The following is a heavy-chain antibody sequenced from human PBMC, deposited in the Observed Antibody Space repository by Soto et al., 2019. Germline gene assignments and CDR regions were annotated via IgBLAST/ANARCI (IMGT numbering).Heavy chain of an antibody. J-gene: IGHJ6*02. D-gene: IGHD3-3*01. CDR1: GFTLSGYA. V-gene: IGHV3-64*01. Sequence: PGGSLRLSCAASGFTLSGYAMDWVRQAPGKGLEYVSGISSNGVGTYYANSVQGRFTISRDNSKNTVYLQMGSLRPEDMAVYYCARDSEDFWSGYSYGMDVWGQGTTVTVSS. CDR2: ISSNGVGT. CDR3: ARDSEDFWSGYSYGMDV.